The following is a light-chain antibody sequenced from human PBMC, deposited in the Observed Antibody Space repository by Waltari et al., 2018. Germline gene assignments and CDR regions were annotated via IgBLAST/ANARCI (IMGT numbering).Light chain of an antibody. J-gene: IGKJ3*01. CDR2: GAS. V-gene: IGKV3-20*01. CDR1: QSVSSSY. Sequence: EIVLTQSPGTLSLSPGARATLSCRASQSVSSSYLAWYQQKPGQAPRLLIYGASSRATGIPDRFSGSGSGTDFTLTISRLEPEDFAVYYCQQYGSSPGFTFGPGTKVDIK. CDR3: QQYGSSPGFT.